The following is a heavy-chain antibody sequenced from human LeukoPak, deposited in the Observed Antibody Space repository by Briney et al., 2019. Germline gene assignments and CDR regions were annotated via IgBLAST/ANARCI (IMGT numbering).Heavy chain of an antibody. CDR3: ASGAEGWNY. Sequence: GGSLRLSCAASGFTFSSYDMHWVRQVTGKGLEWVSGIGKAGHTTDAASLKTGLTISRRNAKNSLYLQMTVLRAGDTEVYDCASGAEGWNYWGQGTLVTVSS. CDR2: IGKAGHT. V-gene: IGHV3-13*01. CDR1: GFTFSSYD. J-gene: IGHJ4*02. D-gene: IGHD1-1*01.